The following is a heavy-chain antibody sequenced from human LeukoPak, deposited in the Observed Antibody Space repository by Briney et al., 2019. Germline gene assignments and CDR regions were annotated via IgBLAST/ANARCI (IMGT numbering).Heavy chain of an antibody. V-gene: IGHV3-7*01. CDR3: ARSVELGQMDV. CDR2: IKQDGSEK. Sequence: GGSLRLSCAASGFTFSSYWMSWVRQAPGKGLEWVANIKQDGSEKYYVDSVKGRFIISRDNAKNSLYPQMNSLRAEDTAVYYCARSVELGQMDVWGKGTTVTVSS. J-gene: IGHJ6*04. CDR1: GFTFSSYW. D-gene: IGHD1-26*01.